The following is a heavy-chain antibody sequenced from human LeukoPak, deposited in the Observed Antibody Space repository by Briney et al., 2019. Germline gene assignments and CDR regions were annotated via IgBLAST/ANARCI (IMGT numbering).Heavy chain of an antibody. CDR3: ARELEWVRGVKSLDY. D-gene: IGHD3-10*01. V-gene: IGHV1-3*01. CDR2: INAGNGNT. J-gene: IGHJ4*02. CDR1: GYTFTSYA. Sequence: WASVKVSCKASGYTFTSYAMHWVRQAPGQRLEWMGWINAGNGNTKYSQKFQGRVTITRDTSASTAYMELSSLRSEDTAVYYCARELEWVRGVKSLDYWGQGTLVTVSS.